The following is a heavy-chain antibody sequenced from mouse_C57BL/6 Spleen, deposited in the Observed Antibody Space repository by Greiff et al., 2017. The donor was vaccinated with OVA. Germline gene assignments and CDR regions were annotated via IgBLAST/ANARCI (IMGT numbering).Heavy chain of an antibody. J-gene: IGHJ3*01. CDR3: TRGGSNYVLFAY. D-gene: IGHD2-5*01. Sequence: VQLKESGAELVRPGASVTLSCKASGYTFTDYEMHWVKQTPVHGLEWIGAIDPETGGNAYNQKFKGKAILTADKSSSTAYMELRSLTAEDSAVYYCTRGGSNYVLFAYWGQGTLVTVSA. CDR1: GYTFTDYE. V-gene: IGHV1-15*01. CDR2: IDPETGGN.